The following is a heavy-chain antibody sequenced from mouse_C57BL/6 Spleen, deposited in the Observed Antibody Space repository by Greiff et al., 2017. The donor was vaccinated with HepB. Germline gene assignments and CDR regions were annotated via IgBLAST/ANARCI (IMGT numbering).Heavy chain of an antibody. Sequence: DVQLVESGGGLVQPKGSLKLSCAASGFSFNTYAMNWVRQAPGKGLEWVARIRSKSNNYATYYADSVKDRFTISRDDSESMLYLQMNNLKTEDTAMYYCVRHEKDFWFAYWGQGTLVTVSA. CDR3: VRHEKDFWFAY. CDR1: GFSFNTYA. CDR2: IRSKSNNYAT. J-gene: IGHJ3*01. V-gene: IGHV10-1*01.